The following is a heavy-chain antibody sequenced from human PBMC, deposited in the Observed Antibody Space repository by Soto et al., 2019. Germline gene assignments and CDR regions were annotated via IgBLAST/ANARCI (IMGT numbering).Heavy chain of an antibody. J-gene: IGHJ5*02. CDR3: AKDYSLGSVFGP. V-gene: IGHV3-30*18. Sequence: QVQLVESGGGVVQPGRSLRLSCAASGFTFSSYVMHWVRQAPGKGLEWVAVISYDGSNKYYADSVKGRFTISRDNSKNTLYLQMNSLKAEDTAVYYWAKDYSLGSVFGPWGQGTLVTVSS. CDR2: ISYDGSNK. D-gene: IGHD2-15*01. CDR1: GFTFSSYV.